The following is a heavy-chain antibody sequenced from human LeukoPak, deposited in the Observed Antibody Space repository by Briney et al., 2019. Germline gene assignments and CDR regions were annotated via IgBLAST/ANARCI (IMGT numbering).Heavy chain of an antibody. J-gene: IGHJ4*02. CDR2: IDNSGST. D-gene: IGHD6-19*01. CDR3: ASGAGWLIDY. V-gene: IGHV4-4*08. CDR1: GGHINSFF. Sequence: PSETLSLTCTVSGGHINSFFWNWIRQPPGKGLEWIGYIDNSGSTKYSPSLKSRITMSRDTSKKQFSLKLTSVTAADTAMYYCASGAGWLIDYWGQGTLVSVSS.